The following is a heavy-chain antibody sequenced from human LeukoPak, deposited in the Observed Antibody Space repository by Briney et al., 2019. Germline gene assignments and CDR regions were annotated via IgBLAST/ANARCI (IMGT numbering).Heavy chain of an antibody. D-gene: IGHD2-15*01. CDR2: ISVSGNT. J-gene: IGHJ4*02. CDR3: AKAPVTTCSGAYCYAFDY. CDR1: GFTLSSSA. V-gene: IGHV3-23*01. Sequence: GGSLRLSCAASGFTLSSSAVSWVRQGPGMGLEWVSAISVSGNTYHADSVKGWFIISRDSSKKPLYLQMNSLRAEEVAVYYCAKAPVTTCSGAYCYAFDYWGQGTLVTVSS.